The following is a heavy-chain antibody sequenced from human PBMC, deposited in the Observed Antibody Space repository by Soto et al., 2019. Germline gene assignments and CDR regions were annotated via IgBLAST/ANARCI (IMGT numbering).Heavy chain of an antibody. CDR3: ARRHKMGTGYYYYYYMDV. J-gene: IGHJ6*03. D-gene: IGHD1-1*01. V-gene: IGHV4-39*01. CDR1: GGSISSSSYY. Sequence: SETLSLTCTVSGGSISSSSYYWGWIRQPPGKGLEWIGSIYYSGSTYYNPSLKSRVTISVDTSKNQFSLKLSSVTAADTAVYYCARRHKMGTGYYYYYYMDVWGKGTTVTVSS. CDR2: IYYSGST.